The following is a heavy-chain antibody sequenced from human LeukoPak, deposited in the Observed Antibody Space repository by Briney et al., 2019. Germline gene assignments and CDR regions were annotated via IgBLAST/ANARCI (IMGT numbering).Heavy chain of an antibody. CDR2: INSDGSST. V-gene: IGHV3-74*01. Sequence: GGSLRLSCAASGFTFSSYWMHWVRQAPGKGLVWVSRINSDGSSTSYADSVKGRFTISRDNAKNTLYLQMNSLRAEDTAVYYCAREEHRVTIFGVVKYNWFDPWGQGTLVTVSS. CDR1: GFTFSSYW. D-gene: IGHD3-3*01. J-gene: IGHJ5*02. CDR3: AREEHRVTIFGVVKYNWFDP.